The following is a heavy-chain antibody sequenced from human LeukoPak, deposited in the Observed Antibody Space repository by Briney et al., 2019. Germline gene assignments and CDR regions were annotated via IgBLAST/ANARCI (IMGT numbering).Heavy chain of an antibody. CDR2: ISYDGSNK. D-gene: IGHD4-17*01. V-gene: IGHV3-30*03. Sequence: PGGSLRLSCAASGFTFSSYGMHWVRQAPGKGLEWGAVISYDGSNKYYADSVKGRFTISRDNSKNTLYLQMHSLRAEDTAVYYCARDRASAVTTFLDYWGQGTLVTVSS. CDR3: ARDRASAVTTFLDY. J-gene: IGHJ4*02. CDR1: GFTFSSYG.